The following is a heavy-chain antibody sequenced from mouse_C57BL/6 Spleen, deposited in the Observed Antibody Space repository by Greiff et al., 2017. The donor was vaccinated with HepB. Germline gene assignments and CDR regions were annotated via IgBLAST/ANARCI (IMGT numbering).Heavy chain of an antibody. CDR1: GYTFTSYW. CDR3: ARRAVSHYAMDY. Sequence: VQLQQPGAELVRPGTSVKLSCKASGYTFTSYWMHWVKQRPGQGLEWIGVIDPSDSYTNYNQKFKGKATLTVDTSSSTAYMQLSSLTSEDSAVYYCARRAVSHYAMDYWGQGTSVTVSS. V-gene: IGHV1-59*01. CDR2: IDPSDSYT. D-gene: IGHD1-1*01. J-gene: IGHJ4*01.